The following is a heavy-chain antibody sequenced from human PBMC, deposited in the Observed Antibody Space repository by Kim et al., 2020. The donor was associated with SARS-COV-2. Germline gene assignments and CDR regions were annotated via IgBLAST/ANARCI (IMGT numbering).Heavy chain of an antibody. J-gene: IGHJ4*02. V-gene: IGHV3-48*03. CDR2: I. D-gene: IGHD4-4*01. Sequence: IYHAYSVRGRITIPRYNDKNSLYLKMNSLRAEDTAVYYCARGPNYSPFDYWGQGTLVTVSS. CDR3: ARGPNYSPFDY.